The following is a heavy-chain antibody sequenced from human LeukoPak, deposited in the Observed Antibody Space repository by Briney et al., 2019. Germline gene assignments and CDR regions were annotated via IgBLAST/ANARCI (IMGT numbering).Heavy chain of an antibody. CDR1: GFTFSSSA. V-gene: IGHV3-23*01. Sequence: GGSLRLSCAASGFTFSSSAMSWVRQAPGKGLEWVSAISSSGGSTYDADSVKGRFTISRDNSKNTLFLQMNSLRAEDTAVYYCAKPNSGYTAFHIWGQGTMVTVSS. D-gene: IGHD3-22*01. CDR2: ISSSGGST. CDR3: AKPNSGYTAFHI. J-gene: IGHJ3*02.